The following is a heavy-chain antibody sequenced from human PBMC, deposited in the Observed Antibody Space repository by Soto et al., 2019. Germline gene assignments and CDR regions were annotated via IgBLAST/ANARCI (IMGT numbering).Heavy chain of an antibody. D-gene: IGHD1-26*01. CDR2: ISYNGSNK. J-gene: IGHJ4*02. Sequence: QVQLVESGGGVVQPGRSLRLSCAASGFTFSSYPMHWVRQAPGKGLEWVAGISYNGSNKYYADSVKGRFTISRDNSKNTLYLQMNSLRGEDTAVYHCAREGPDSWSYYDYWGQGTLVTVSS. CDR1: GFTFSSYP. CDR3: AREGPDSWSYYDY. V-gene: IGHV3-30-3*01.